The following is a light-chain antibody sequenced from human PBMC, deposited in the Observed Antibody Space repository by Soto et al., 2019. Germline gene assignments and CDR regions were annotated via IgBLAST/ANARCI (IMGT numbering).Light chain of an antibody. V-gene: IGKV3D-15*01. CDR3: QQYNNWPPIT. J-gene: IGKJ5*01. CDR2: GAS. Sequence: EIVMTQSPATLSVSPGVRATLSCRASQSVSINLAWYQQKSGQAPRLLIYGASNRATGIPDRFSGSGSGTEFTLTISSLQSEDFAVYYCQQYNNWPPITFGQGTRLENK. CDR1: QSVSIN.